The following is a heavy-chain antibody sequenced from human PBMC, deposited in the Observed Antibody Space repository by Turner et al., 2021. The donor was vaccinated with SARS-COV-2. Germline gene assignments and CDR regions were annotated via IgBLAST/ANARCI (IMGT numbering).Heavy chain of an antibody. CDR2: ISYDGSGT. J-gene: IGHJ4*02. Sequence: QVQLVASGGGVVQPGRSRRLSCVVSGITFTDSNFHWVRQAPGKGLEWMAVISYDGSGTYYADSVKGRFTVSRDNSKNMVYFQMDSLRAEDTAVYYCVTGSYFRELAYWGQGTLVTVSS. V-gene: IGHV3-30-3*01. CDR1: GITFTDSN. CDR3: VTGSYFRELAY. D-gene: IGHD1-26*01.